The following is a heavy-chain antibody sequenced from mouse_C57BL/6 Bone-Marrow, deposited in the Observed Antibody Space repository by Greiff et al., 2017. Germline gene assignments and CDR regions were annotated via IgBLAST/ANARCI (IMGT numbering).Heavy chain of an antibody. Sequence: DVMLVESGGDLVKPGGSLKLSCAASGFTFSSYGMSWVRQTPDKRLEWVATISSGGSYTYYPDSVKGRFTISRDNAKNTLYLQMSSLKSEDTAMYYCAREPTIGTTVFYWYFDVWGTGTTVTVSS. D-gene: IGHD2-14*01. CDR1: GFTFSSYG. CDR3: AREPTIGTTVFYWYFDV. V-gene: IGHV5-6*02. J-gene: IGHJ1*03. CDR2: ISSGGSYT.